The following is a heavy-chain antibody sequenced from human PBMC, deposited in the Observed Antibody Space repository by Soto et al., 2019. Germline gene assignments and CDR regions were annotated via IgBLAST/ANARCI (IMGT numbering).Heavy chain of an antibody. CDR2: FSGSGGST. CDR3: AKASRGGTYSQLDY. CDR1: GFTFSSYA. V-gene: IGHV3-23*01. Sequence: EVQLLESGGGLVQPGGSLRLSCAASGFTFSSYAMSWVRQAPGKGLEWVSSFSGSGGSTQHADSVKGRFTISRDNWKNTLYLQMISLRDEDTAVYYWAKASRGGTYSQLDYWGQGTLVTVSS. D-gene: IGHD1-26*01. J-gene: IGHJ4*02.